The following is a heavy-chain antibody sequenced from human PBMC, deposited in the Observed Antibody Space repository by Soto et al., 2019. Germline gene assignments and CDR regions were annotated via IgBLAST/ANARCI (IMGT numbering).Heavy chain of an antibody. J-gene: IGHJ4*02. V-gene: IGHV3-11*01. CDR2: ISSSGSTI. CDR1: GFTFSDYY. Sequence: GESLKISCAASGFTFSDYYMSLILQAPGKGLEWVSYISSSGSTIYYADSVKGRFTISRDNAKNSLYLQMNSLRAEDTAVYYCARDSGRASSGYYHDYWGQGTLVTVSS. CDR3: ARDSGRASSGYYHDY. D-gene: IGHD3-22*01.